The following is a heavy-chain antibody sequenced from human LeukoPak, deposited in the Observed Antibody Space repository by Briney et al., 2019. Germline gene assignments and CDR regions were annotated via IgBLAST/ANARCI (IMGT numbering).Heavy chain of an antibody. D-gene: IGHD2-2*01. CDR1: GFTFGDYA. V-gene: IGHV3-49*04. J-gene: IGHJ4*02. Sequence: GGSLRLSCAASGFTFGDYAMSWVRQAPGKGLEWVAFIRSKAYGGTTEYAASVKGRFTISRDDSKSIAYLQMNSLKTEDTAVYYCTRDLCSSTSCYAPFDYWGQGTLVTVSS. CDR3: TRDLCSSTSCYAPFDY. CDR2: IRSKAYGGTT.